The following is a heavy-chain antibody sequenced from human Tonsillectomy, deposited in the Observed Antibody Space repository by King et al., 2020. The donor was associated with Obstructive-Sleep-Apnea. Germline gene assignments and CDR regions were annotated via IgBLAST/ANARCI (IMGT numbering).Heavy chain of an antibody. CDR1: GGSISSNSY. CDR2: CYFSGST. CDR3: ARADRDIAMGLFDY. Sequence: LQLQESVPGLVKPSETLSLTCTVSGGSISSNSYWGCIRQPPGKGLGWIVPCYFSGSTYSTPSLKSRVTISVDPSKNQFSLELNSVTAADTAVYYCARADRDIAMGLFDYWGQGTLVTVSS. D-gene: IGHD5-18*01. V-gene: IGHV4-39*07. J-gene: IGHJ4*02.